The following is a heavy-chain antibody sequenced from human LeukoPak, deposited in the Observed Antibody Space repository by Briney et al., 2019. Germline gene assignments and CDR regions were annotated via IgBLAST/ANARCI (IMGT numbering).Heavy chain of an antibody. CDR1: GGSISNDY. J-gene: IGHJ4*02. Sequence: PSQTLSLTCTVSGGSISNDYWSWIRQPARQKLRGRGHIYISGNTNYNPSLKSRVTMSMDTSKNQSSLKLTSVTAADTAVYYCARDRAKYYASGMSSVFEFWGQGTLVTVSS. CDR3: ARDRAKYYASGMSSVFEF. CDR2: IYISGNT. D-gene: IGHD3-10*01. V-gene: IGHV4-4*07.